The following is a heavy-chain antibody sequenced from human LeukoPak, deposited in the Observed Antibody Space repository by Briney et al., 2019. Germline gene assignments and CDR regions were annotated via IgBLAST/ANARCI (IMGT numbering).Heavy chain of an antibody. CDR1: GYSISSGYY. V-gene: IGHV4-38-2*01. CDR2: IYHSGST. Sequence: SETLSLTCAVSGYSISSGYYWGWIPQPPGKGLEWIGRIYHSGSTYYNPSLKSRATISVDTSKTQFSLKLSSVTAADTAVYYCARAPPYYDILTGYYPNWFDPWGQGAMVTVSS. D-gene: IGHD3-9*01. CDR3: ARAPPYYDILTGYYPNWFDP. J-gene: IGHJ5*02.